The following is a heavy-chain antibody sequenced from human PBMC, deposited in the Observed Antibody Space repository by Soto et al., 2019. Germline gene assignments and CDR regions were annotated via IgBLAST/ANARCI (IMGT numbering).Heavy chain of an antibody. CDR3: AKDFSSSGWYGPFDY. J-gene: IGHJ4*02. Sequence: GGSLRLSCAASGFTFSTYGMHWVRQAPGKGLEWVAVISYDGSNKYYADSVKGRFTISRDNSKNTLYLQMNSLRGEDTAVYYCAKDFSSSGWYGPFDYWGQGTLVTVSS. V-gene: IGHV3-30*18. D-gene: IGHD6-19*01. CDR1: GFTFSTYG. CDR2: ISYDGSNK.